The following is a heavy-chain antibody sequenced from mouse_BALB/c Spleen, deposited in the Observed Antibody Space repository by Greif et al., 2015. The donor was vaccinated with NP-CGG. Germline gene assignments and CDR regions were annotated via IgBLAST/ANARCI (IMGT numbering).Heavy chain of an antibody. D-gene: IGHD2-13*01. CDR1: GYTFTSYV. J-gene: IGHJ3*01. CDR3: ARGGDPSWFAY. CDR2: INPYNDGT. V-gene: IGHV1-14*01. Sequence: LVESGPELVKPGASVKMSCKASGYTFTSYVMHWVKQKPGQGLEWIGYINPYNDGTKYNEKFKGKATLTSDKSSSTAYMELSSLTSEDSAVYYCARGGDPSWFAYWGQGTLVTVSA.